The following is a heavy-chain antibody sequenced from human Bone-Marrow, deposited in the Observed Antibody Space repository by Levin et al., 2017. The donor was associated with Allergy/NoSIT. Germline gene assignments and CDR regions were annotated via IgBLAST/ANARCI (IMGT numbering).Heavy chain of an antibody. J-gene: IGHJ6*02. V-gene: IGHV4-59*02. CDR2: LYYTGST. CDR3: ARDEGYCGGTATGLCFYALDV. D-gene: IGHD2-2*01. Sequence: SETLSLTCTVSGGSVRSFSWSWIRQPPGKGLEWIGYLYYTGSTHYNPSLKSRVTISVDTSKNQFSLNLSSVTAADTAVYYCARDEGYCGGTATGLCFYALDVWGQGTTVTVSS. CDR1: GGSVRSFS.